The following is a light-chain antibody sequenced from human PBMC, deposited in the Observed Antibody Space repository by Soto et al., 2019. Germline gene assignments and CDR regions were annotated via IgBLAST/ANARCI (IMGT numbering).Light chain of an antibody. CDR1: SSNIGSNY. CDR3: ATWDDSLSGWV. CDR2: SYN. V-gene: IGLV1-47*02. J-gene: IGLJ3*02. Sequence: QSVLTQPPSASGTPGQRVTISCSGSSSNIGSNYVSWYQQLPGTTPKLLVFSYNQRPSGVPDRFSGSKSGSSASLAISGLRSEDEADYYCATWDDSLSGWVFGGGTKLTVL.